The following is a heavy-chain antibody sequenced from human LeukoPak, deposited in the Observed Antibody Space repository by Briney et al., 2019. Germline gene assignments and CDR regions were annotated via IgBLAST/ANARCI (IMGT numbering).Heavy chain of an antibody. J-gene: IGHJ6*04. CDR1: GGSFSGYY. Sequence: SETLSLTCAVYGGSFSGYYWSWIRQSPGKGLEWIGEINHSGSTNYNPSLKSRVTISVDTSKNQFSLKLSSVTAADTAVYYCARARRTYGMGVWGKGTTVTVSS. CDR3: ARARRTYGMGV. CDR2: INHSGST. D-gene: IGHD1-1*01. V-gene: IGHV4-34*01.